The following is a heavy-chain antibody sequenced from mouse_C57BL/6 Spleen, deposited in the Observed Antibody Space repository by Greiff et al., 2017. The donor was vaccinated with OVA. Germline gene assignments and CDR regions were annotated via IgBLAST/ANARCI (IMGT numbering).Heavy chain of an antibody. V-gene: IGHV1-81*01. CDR1: GYTFTSYG. CDR2: IYPRSGNT. CDR3: ARSSYYDYDSGAMDY. D-gene: IGHD2-4*01. J-gene: IGHJ4*01. Sequence: QVQLQQSGAELARPGASVKLSCKASGYTFTSYGISWVKQRTGQGLEWIGEIYPRSGNTYYNEKFKGKATLTADKSSSTAYMELRSLTSEDSAVYFCARSSYYDYDSGAMDYWGQGTSVTVSS.